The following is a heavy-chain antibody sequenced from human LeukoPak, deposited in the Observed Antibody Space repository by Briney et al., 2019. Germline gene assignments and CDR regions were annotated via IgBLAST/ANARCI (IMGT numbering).Heavy chain of an antibody. D-gene: IGHD2-2*01. J-gene: IGHJ4*02. CDR1: GFTFSSYA. CDR2: ISGSGGST. Sequence: GGSLRLSCAASGFTFSSYAMSWVRQAPGKGLEWVSVISGSGGSTYYADSVKGRFTIPRDNSKNTLYLQMNSLRAEGTAVYYCAKGTRSSTSCYDDYWGQGTLVTVSS. V-gene: IGHV3-23*01. CDR3: AKGTRSSTSCYDDY.